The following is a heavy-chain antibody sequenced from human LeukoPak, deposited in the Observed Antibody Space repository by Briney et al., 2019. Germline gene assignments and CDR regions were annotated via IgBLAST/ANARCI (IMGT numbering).Heavy chain of an antibody. J-gene: IGHJ6*03. CDR3: ARESSVSYYYMDV. CDR2: INHSGST. D-gene: IGHD3-10*01. V-gene: IGHV4-34*01. Sequence: SETLCLTCAVYGGSFNGYYWSWIRQPPGKGLEWIGEINHSGSTNYNPSLKSRVTISVDTSKNQFSLKLSSVTAADTAVYYCARESSVSYYYMDVWGKGTTVTVSS. CDR1: GGSFNGYY.